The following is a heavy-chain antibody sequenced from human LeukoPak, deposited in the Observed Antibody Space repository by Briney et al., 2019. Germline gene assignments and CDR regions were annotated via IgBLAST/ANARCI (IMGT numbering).Heavy chain of an antibody. Sequence: SETLSLTCTVSGGSISGSSYYWGWIRQPPGKGLEWIGSIYYSGSTYYNPSLKSRVTISVDTSKNQFSLKLSSVTAADTAVYYCARGGAVAASYNWFDPWGQGTLVTVSS. CDR1: GGSISGSSYY. CDR3: ARGGAVAASYNWFDP. D-gene: IGHD6-19*01. CDR2: IYYSGST. V-gene: IGHV4-39*01. J-gene: IGHJ5*02.